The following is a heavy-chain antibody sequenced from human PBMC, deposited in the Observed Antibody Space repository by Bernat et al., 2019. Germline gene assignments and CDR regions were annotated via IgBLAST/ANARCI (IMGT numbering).Heavy chain of an antibody. CDR2: ISEEGSNK. V-gene: IGHV3-30-3*01. Sequence: QVQLVESGGGVVQPGRSLRLSCAASGFTFSSYAMHWVRQAPGKGLEWVAVISEEGSNKYYADSVKGRFTISRDNSKNTLYLQMNSLRAEDTAVYYCARDLGELALYYYYGMDVWGQGTTVTVSS. J-gene: IGHJ6*02. D-gene: IGHD3-16*01. CDR3: ARDLGELALYYYYGMDV. CDR1: GFTFSSYA.